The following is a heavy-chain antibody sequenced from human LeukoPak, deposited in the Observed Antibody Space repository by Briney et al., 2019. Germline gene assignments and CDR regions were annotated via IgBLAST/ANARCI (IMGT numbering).Heavy chain of an antibody. D-gene: IGHD2-2*02. CDR1: GGSFSGYY. CDR3: ARILYVSYYYYGMDV. J-gene: IGHJ6*02. V-gene: IGHV4-34*01. Sequence: SETLSLTCAVYGGSFSGYYWSWIRQPPGKGLEWIGEINHSGSTNYNPSLKSRVTISVDTSKNQFSLKLSSVTAADTAVYYCARILYVSYYYYGMDVWGQGTTVTVSS. CDR2: INHSGST.